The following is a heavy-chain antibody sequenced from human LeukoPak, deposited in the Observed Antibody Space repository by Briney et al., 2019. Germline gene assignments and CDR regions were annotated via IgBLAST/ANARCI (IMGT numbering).Heavy chain of an antibody. CDR1: GFTFSSYS. Sequence: GGSLRLSCAASGFTFSSYSMNWVRQAPGKGLEWVSSIGTSGSYKYYVDSVRGRFTISRDDAKNSLYLQMNSLRAEDTAMYYCASGVIIATAGSLDYWGQGTLVTVSS. CDR2: IGTSGSYK. CDR3: ASGVIIATAGSLDY. D-gene: IGHD6-13*01. V-gene: IGHV3-21*01. J-gene: IGHJ4*02.